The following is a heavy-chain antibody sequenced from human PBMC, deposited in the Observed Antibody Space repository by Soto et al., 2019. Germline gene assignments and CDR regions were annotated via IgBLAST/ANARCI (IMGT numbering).Heavy chain of an antibody. Sequence: QGHLVESGGGVVQPGRSLRLSCAASGFTFSSHAMHWVRQAPGKGLEWVAIISYDGSTIFYGDSVKGRFTISRDNSKNTLYLHMSSLRPDDTAVYFCARHVASTVTTSDWFDPSGQGTLVTVSS. CDR1: GFTFSSHA. V-gene: IGHV3-30-3*01. CDR3: ARHVASTVTTSDWFDP. CDR2: ISYDGSTI. D-gene: IGHD4-4*01. J-gene: IGHJ5*02.